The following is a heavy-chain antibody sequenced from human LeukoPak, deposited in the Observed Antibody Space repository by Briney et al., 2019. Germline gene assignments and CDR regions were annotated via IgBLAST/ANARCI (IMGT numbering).Heavy chain of an antibody. J-gene: IGHJ4*02. CDR1: GGSLSSSRYC. CDR2: IYYSGST. CDR3: ARWEWSGGYFDY. Sequence: SESLSLTRTVSGGSLSSSRYCWGWIRPPPGTGLEWIGRIYYSGSTYYNPSLKSRVTISVDTSKNQFSLKLSSVTAADTAVYYCARWEWSGGYFDYWGQGALVTVSS. V-gene: IGHV4-39*07. D-gene: IGHD3-3*01.